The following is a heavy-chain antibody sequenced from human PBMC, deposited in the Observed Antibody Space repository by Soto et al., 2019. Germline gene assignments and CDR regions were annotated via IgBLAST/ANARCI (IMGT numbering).Heavy chain of an antibody. CDR3: ARNLEIITMIVAFDI. CDR1: GGTFSSYA. CDR2: IIPIFGTA. Sequence: QVQLVQSGAEVKKPGSSVKVSCKASGGTFSSYAISWVRQAPGQGLEWMGGIIPIFGTANYGQKYQGRVTITANESTSTAYMELSSLRSEDTAVYYCARNLEIITMIVAFDIWGQGTMVTVSS. V-gene: IGHV1-69*01. D-gene: IGHD3-22*01. J-gene: IGHJ3*02.